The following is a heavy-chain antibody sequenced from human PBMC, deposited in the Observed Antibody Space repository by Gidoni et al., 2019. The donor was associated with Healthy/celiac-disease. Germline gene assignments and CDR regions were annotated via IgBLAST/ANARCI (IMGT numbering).Heavy chain of an antibody. CDR1: GFTVSSYG. D-gene: IGHD6-19*01. Sequence: QVQLVEAGGGVVQPGRSLRLSGAASGFTVSSYGMHWVRQAPGKGRECVAVIWYDRSNTYYADSVKGRFTISRDNSKNPLYLQMNSLRAEDTAVYYCAREEGGYSSGPFDYWGQGTLVTVSS. J-gene: IGHJ4*02. V-gene: IGHV3-33*01. CDR3: AREEGGYSSGPFDY. CDR2: IWYDRSNT.